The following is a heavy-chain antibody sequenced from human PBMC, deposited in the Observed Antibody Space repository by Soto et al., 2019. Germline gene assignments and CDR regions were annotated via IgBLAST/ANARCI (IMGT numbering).Heavy chain of an antibody. CDR2: ISAYNGNT. J-gene: IGHJ6*02. D-gene: IGHD3-9*01. Sequence: QVPLVQSGAEVKKPGASETVSCKASGYTFTSYGISWVRQAPGQGLEWMGWISAYNGNTNYAQKLQGRVTMTTDASTSTAYMELRSRRSDDTAVYYWARDRAVRYAGGYYGMDVCGHGTTVTVSS. CDR3: ARDRAVRYAGGYYGMDV. CDR1: GYTFTSYG. V-gene: IGHV1-18*01.